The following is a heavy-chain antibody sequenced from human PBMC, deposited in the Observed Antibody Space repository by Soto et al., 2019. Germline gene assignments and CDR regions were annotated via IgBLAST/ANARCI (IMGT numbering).Heavy chain of an antibody. CDR1: GYTFTSYG. Sequence: GASVKVSCKASGYTFTSYGISWVRQAPGQGLEWMGWISAYNGNTNYAQKLQGRVTMTRDTSASTAYMELSSLRSEDTAVYYCARSGYTVTSRHYFDYWGQGTLVTVSS. V-gene: IGHV1-18*01. J-gene: IGHJ4*02. D-gene: IGHD4-17*01. CDR2: ISAYNGNT. CDR3: ARSGYTVTSRHYFDY.